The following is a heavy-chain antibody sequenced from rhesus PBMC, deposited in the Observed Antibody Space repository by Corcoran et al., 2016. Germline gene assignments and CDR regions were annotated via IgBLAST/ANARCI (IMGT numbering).Heavy chain of an antibody. D-gene: IGHD2-21*01. Sequence: QLQLQESGPGLVKPSETLSLTCAVSGGSISSSSWSWVRQAPGKGPEWIGDIYGSGSTTNLTPALKSRVTLAVGTSKNQLSLKLSSVTAADTAVYYCVRHREISCSGSGCYGVLDVWGRGVLVTVSS. CDR2: IYGSGSTT. J-gene: IGHJ5-2*02. V-gene: IGHV4-169*01. CDR3: VRHREISCSGSGCYGVLDV. CDR1: GGSISSSS.